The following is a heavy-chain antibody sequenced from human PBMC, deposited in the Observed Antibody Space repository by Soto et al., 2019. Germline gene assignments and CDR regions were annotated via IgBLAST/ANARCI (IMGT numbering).Heavy chain of an antibody. CDR3: ARDWESSGLFDP. CDR1: GASITTYY. Sequence: PSETLSLTCSVSGASITTYYWSWIRQPPGKGLEWIGSISYSGSTKYNPSLESRVMISLDTSKNQFSLRLTSVTAADTALYYCARDWESSGLFDPWGQGALVTVSS. D-gene: IGHD3-16*01. V-gene: IGHV4-59*01. CDR2: ISYSGST. J-gene: IGHJ5*02.